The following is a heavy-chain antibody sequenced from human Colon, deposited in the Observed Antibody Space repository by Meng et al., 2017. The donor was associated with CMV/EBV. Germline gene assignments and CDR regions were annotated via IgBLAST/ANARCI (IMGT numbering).Heavy chain of an antibody. Sequence: GGSLRLSCAVSGFSVSDKYMSWVRQAPGKGLEWVSVVYPDGSSYYADSVEGRFTISRDNFKDMIYLQMDSLRAEGTAIYYCARDLRRTGAFDSWGQGTQVTVSS. CDR2: VYPDGSS. J-gene: IGHJ4*02. V-gene: IGHV3-53*01. D-gene: IGHD3/OR15-3a*01. CDR1: GFSVSDKY. CDR3: ARDLRRTGAFDS.